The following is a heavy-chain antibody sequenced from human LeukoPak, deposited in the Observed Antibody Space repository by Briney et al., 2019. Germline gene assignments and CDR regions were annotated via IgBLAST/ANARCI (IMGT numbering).Heavy chain of an antibody. Sequence: GASVKVSCKASGGTFSSYAISWVRQAPGQGLEWMGGIIPIFGTANYAQKFQGRVTITTDESTSTAYMELSSLRSVDTAVYYCARAYQAGYGSGVSGAFDIWGQGTMVTVSS. CDR3: ARAYQAGYGSGVSGAFDI. J-gene: IGHJ3*02. CDR1: GGTFSSYA. V-gene: IGHV1-69*05. D-gene: IGHD3-10*01. CDR2: IIPIFGTA.